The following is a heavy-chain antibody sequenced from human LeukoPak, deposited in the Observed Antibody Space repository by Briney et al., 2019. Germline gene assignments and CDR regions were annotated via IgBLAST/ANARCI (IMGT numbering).Heavy chain of an antibody. J-gene: IGHJ4*02. CDR1: GYTLTELS. CDR2: FDPEDGET. CDR3: ATGYSGRYLRHY. D-gene: IGHD1-26*01. V-gene: IGHV1-24*01. Sequence: ASVKVSCKVSGYTLTELSMHWVRQAPGKGLEWMGGFDPEDGETIYAQKFQGRVTMTEDTSTDTAYMELSSLRSEDTAVYYCATGYSGRYLRHYWGQGTLVTVSS.